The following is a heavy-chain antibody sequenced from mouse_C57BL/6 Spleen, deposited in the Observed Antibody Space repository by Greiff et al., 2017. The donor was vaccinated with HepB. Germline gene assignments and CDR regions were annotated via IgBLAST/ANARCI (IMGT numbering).Heavy chain of an antibody. Sequence: LVESGAELVRPGTSVKVSCKASGYAFTNYLIEWVKQRPGQGLEWIGVINPGSGGTNYNEKFKGKATLTADKSSSTAYMQLSSLTSEDSAVYFCARRRDYSFDYWGQGTTLTVSS. V-gene: IGHV1-54*01. CDR3: ARRRDYSFDY. CDR2: INPGSGGT. CDR1: GYAFTNYL. J-gene: IGHJ2*01.